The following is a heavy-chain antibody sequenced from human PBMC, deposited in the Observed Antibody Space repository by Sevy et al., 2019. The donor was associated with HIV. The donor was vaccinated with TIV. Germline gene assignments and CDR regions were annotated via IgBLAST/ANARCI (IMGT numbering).Heavy chain of an antibody. CDR1: GFTFSSYA. J-gene: IGHJ3*02. D-gene: IGHD2-21*02. Sequence: GESLKISCSASGFTFSSYAMHWVRQAPGKGLEYVSAISSNGGSTYYADSVKGRFTISRDNSKNTLYLQMGSLRAEDTAVYYCVKDKDVVVTAKGPSVAFDIWGQGTMVTVSS. CDR3: VKDKDVVVTAKGPSVAFDI. V-gene: IGHV3-64D*06. CDR2: ISSNGGST.